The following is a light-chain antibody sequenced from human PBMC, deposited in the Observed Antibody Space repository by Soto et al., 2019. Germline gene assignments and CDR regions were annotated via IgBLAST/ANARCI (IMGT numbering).Light chain of an antibody. CDR1: SSNIGSNT. Sequence: QSALTQPPSASGTPGQRVTISCSGSSSNIGSNTVNWYQQLPGTAPKLLIYSSNQRPSGVPDRFSGSKSGTSASLAISGLQSEDEADYYCAAWGDSLNGYVFGTGTKVT. CDR2: SSN. CDR3: AAWGDSLNGYV. V-gene: IGLV1-44*01. J-gene: IGLJ1*01.